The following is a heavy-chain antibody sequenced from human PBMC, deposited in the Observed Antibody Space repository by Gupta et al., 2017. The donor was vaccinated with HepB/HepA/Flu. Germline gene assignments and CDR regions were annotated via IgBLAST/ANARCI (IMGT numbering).Heavy chain of an antibody. CDR1: QYTFTDHY. CDR3: ARERGRLSSSGGYGKTGIDS. CDR2: INPNSGGK. Sequence: QVQLVQSGAEVKMPGTSVKVSCKASQYTFTDHYIQWVRQAPGQGIEWVGWINPNSGGKNYARKFKGRGTRTRDTSINTEHMERRRLMAEETAVYYCARERGRLSSSGGYGKTGIDSGGQGTMVTVSS. J-gene: IGHJ4*02. V-gene: IGHV1-2*02. D-gene: IGHD6-19*01.